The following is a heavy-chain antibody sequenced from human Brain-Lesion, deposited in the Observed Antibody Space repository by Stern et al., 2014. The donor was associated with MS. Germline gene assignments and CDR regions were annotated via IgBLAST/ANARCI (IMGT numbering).Heavy chain of an antibody. D-gene: IGHD6-13*01. CDR3: ARFPASRPHVFDS. J-gene: IGHJ4*02. Sequence: QVQLVESGPGLVKPSGTLSLTCAVSGGSISSSNWWSWVRQSPGKGLEWIGESDHSGSTIYNPSLKSRVTVSVDKSKNRFSLTLSSVPAADTAVYFCARFPASRPHVFDSWGQGTLVTVSS. CDR1: GGSISSSNW. CDR2: SDHSGST. V-gene: IGHV4-4*02.